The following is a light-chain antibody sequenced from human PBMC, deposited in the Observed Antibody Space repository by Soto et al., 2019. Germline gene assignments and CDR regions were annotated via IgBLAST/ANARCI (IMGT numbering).Light chain of an antibody. CDR3: SAWDNSLNGYV. V-gene: IGLV1-44*01. Sequence: QLVLTQPLSVSASPGQRVTISCSGGSSNIGSNTVAWYQHLPGTAPPRLIFTAGQRPSGVPGRFSGSKSGTSASLAISGLQSEDEGDYYCSAWDNSLNGYVFGPGTKLPVL. J-gene: IGLJ1*01. CDR1: SSNIGSNT. CDR2: TAG.